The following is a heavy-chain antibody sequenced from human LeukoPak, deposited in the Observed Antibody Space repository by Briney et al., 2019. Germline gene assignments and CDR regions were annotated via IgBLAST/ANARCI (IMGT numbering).Heavy chain of an antibody. J-gene: IGHJ6*02. V-gene: IGHV4-39*01. CDR2: IYYSGST. CDR1: GGSIGSSSYY. CDR3: ARHVLAWGGGEDV. D-gene: IGHD3-16*01. Sequence: SETLSLTCTVSGGSIGSSSYYWGWIRQPPGKGLEWIGSIYYSGSTYYNPSLKSRVTISVDTSKNQFSLKLSSVTAADTAVYYCARHVLAWGGGEDVWGQGTTVTVSS.